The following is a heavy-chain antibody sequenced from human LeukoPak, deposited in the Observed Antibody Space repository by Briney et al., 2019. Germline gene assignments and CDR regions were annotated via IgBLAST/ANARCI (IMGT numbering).Heavy chain of an antibody. Sequence: GRSLRLSCVASGFTFSDYAMHWVRQAPGKGLEWVAVISHDGTNRYYADSVKGPFTISRDDSKNTLYLQMNSLRVEDTAVYYCARDGGSWSLSGYWGQGILVTVSS. J-gene: IGHJ4*02. D-gene: IGHD2/OR15-2a*01. CDR3: ARDGGSWSLSGY. CDR2: ISHDGTNR. CDR1: GFTFSDYA. V-gene: IGHV3-30-3*01.